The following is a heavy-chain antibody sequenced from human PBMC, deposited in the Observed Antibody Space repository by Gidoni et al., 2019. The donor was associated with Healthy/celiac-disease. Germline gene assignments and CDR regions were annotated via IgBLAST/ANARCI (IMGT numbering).Heavy chain of an antibody. J-gene: IGHJ3*02. Sequence: EVQLVESGGGLVQLGGSLRLSCASSGFTFSSYEMNWVRLAPGKGLEWVSYISSSGSTIYYADSVKGRFTISRDNAKNSLYLQMNSLRAEDTAVYYCARASRGYSYGYDAFDIWGQGTMVTVSS. D-gene: IGHD5-18*01. CDR2: ISSSGSTI. V-gene: IGHV3-48*03. CDR3: ARASRGYSYGYDAFDI. CDR1: GFTFSSYE.